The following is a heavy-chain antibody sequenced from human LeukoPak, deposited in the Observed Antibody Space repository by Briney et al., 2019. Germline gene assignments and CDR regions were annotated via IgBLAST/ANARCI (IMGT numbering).Heavy chain of an antibody. D-gene: IGHD3-3*01. CDR2: IYYSGST. J-gene: IGHJ6*03. CDR3: AREPRGRDYDFWSGYDPPDYYYYMDV. CDR1: GGSISRGDYY. Sequence: SETLSLTCTVSGGSISRGDYYWSWIRQPPGKGLEWIGYIYYSGSTYYNPSLKSRVTISVDTSKNQFSLKLSSVTAADTAVYYCAREPRGRDYDFWSGYDPPDYYYYMDVWGKGTTVTVSS. V-gene: IGHV4-30-4*02.